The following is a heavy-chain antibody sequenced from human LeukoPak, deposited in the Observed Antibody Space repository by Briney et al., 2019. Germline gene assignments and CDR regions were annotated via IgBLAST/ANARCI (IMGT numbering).Heavy chain of an antibody. CDR2: IWYDGSNK. CDR1: GFTFSSYG. Sequence: GGSLRLSCAASGFTFSSYGMQWVRQAQGKGLEWVAVIWYDGSNKYYADSVKGRFTISRDNSKNTLYLQMNSLRAEDTAVYYCARATVDDYFDYWGQGTLVTVSS. J-gene: IGHJ4*02. CDR3: ARATVDDYFDY. V-gene: IGHV3-33*01. D-gene: IGHD6-19*01.